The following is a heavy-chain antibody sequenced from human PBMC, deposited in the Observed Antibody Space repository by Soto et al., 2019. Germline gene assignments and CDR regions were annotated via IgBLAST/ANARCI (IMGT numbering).Heavy chain of an antibody. Sequence: PSETLSLTCTVSGGSISSGGYYWSWIRQHPGKGLEWIGYIYYSGSTYYNPSLKSRVTISVDTSKNQFSLKLSSVTAADTAVYYCARGSFSDILTGYPYYFDYWGQGTLVTVSS. CDR2: IYYSGST. D-gene: IGHD3-9*01. CDR1: GGSISSGGYY. J-gene: IGHJ4*02. V-gene: IGHV4-31*03. CDR3: ARGSFSDILTGYPYYFDY.